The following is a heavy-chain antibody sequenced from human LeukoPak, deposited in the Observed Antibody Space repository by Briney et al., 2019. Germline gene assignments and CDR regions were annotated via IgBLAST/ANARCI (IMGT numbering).Heavy chain of an antibody. CDR3: AGGQYGGYDSTGDY. D-gene: IGHD5-12*01. CDR1: GFTFGVYW. J-gene: IGHJ4*02. V-gene: IGHV3-74*01. CDR2: INSDGSTT. Sequence: GRCLRLSCAASGFTFGVYWMRWVRQAPRKGLLWVSRINSDGSTTDYADSVKGRITISRDNAKTTLFLKMNSLRDEDTAVYSCAGGQYGGYDSTGDYWGQGTLVTVSS.